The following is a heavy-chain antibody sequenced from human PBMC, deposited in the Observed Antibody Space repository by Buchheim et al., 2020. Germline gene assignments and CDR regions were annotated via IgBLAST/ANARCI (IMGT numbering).Heavy chain of an antibody. CDR2: MNPNSGNT. CDR3: ARRTYYYGSGSPFYYYYGMDV. CDR1: GYTFTSYD. Sequence: QVQLVQSGAEVKKPGASVKVSCKASGYTFTSYDINWVRQATGQGLEWVGWMNPNSGNTGHAQKFQGRVTMTRNTSISTAYMELSSLRSEDTAVYYCARRTYYYGSGSPFYYYYGMDVWGQGTT. J-gene: IGHJ6*02. V-gene: IGHV1-8*01. D-gene: IGHD3-10*01.